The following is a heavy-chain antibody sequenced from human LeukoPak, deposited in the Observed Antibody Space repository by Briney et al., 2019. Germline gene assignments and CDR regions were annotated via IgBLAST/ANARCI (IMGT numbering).Heavy chain of an antibody. Sequence: ASVKVSCKASGYTFTNFGVSWVRQAPGQGLEWMGWISTSSGSTDYAPKFQARVTMTTDTSSTTAYMEVRSLRSDDAAVYYCARDLGFGGSYRFDHWGQGTLVTVSS. CDR2: ISTSSGST. CDR3: ARDLGFGGSYRFDH. CDR1: GYTFTNFG. J-gene: IGHJ5*02. V-gene: IGHV1-18*01. D-gene: IGHD1-26*01.